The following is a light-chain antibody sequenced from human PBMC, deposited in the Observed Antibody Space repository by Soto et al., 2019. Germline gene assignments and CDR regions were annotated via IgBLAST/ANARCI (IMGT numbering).Light chain of an antibody. J-gene: IGKJ4*01. V-gene: IGKV3-11*01. CDR2: DAS. Sequence: IVLTQSPVTLSLSPGERATLSCRASQSVSRYLAWYQQKPGQAPRLLISDASNRATGIPARFSGSGSGTDFTLTIDSLEPEDFAVYYCQQRSNWPPLTFGGGTKVEIK. CDR3: QQRSNWPPLT. CDR1: QSVSRY.